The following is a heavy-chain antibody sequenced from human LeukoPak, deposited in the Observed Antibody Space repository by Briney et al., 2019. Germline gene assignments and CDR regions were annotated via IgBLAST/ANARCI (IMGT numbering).Heavy chain of an antibody. CDR3: ATLCFGELLIEKGAY. D-gene: IGHD3-10*01. CDR2: INPNSGGT. CDR1: GYTFTGYY. Sequence: ASVKVSCKASGYTFTGYYMHWVRQAPGQGLEWMGWINPNSGGTNYAQKFQGRVTMTRDTSISTAYMELSRLRSDDTAVYYCATLCFGELLIEKGAYWGQGTLVTVSS. J-gene: IGHJ4*02. V-gene: IGHV1-2*02.